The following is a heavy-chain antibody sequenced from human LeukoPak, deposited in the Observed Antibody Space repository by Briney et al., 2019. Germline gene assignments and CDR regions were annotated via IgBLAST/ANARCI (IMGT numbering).Heavy chain of an antibody. V-gene: IGHV1-2*02. D-gene: IGHD2-2*01. Sequence: ASVKVSCKASGYTFTGYYMHWVRQAPGQGLEWMGWINPNSGGTNYAQKFQGRVTMTRDTSISTAYMELSRLRSDDTAVYYCARAGIVVVPAARFDPWGQGTLVTVSS. CDR2: INPNSGGT. CDR3: ARAGIVVVPAARFDP. CDR1: GYTFTGYY. J-gene: IGHJ5*02.